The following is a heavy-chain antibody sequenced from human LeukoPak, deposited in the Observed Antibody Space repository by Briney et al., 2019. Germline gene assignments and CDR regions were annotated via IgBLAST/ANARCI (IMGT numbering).Heavy chain of an antibody. Sequence: PGGSLRLSCAASGFTFSSYGMHWVRQAPGKGLEWVAVISYDGSNKYYADSVEGRFTISRHNSKNTLYLQMNSLRAEDTAVYYCAKESYDSSGYFVGVGFDYWGQGTLVTVSS. J-gene: IGHJ4*02. CDR2: ISYDGSNK. CDR1: GFTFSSYG. CDR3: AKESYDSSGYFVGVGFDY. V-gene: IGHV3-30*18. D-gene: IGHD3-22*01.